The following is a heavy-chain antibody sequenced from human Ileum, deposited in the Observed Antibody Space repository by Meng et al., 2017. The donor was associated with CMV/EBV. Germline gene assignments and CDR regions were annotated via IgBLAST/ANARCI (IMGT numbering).Heavy chain of an antibody. V-gene: IGHV2-5*02. D-gene: IGHD1-1*01. CDR1: SLTASPVG. CDR3: VHRKDYGGNWNGGSADF. CDR2: IYWDDDK. Sequence: SLTASPVGVGWIRQPTGKDLEWLAFIYWDDDKRYNPSLRNRLTITKDVPRNQVVLTMTNIDPADTATYYCVHRKDYGGNWNGGSADFWGQGALVTVSS. J-gene: IGHJ4*02.